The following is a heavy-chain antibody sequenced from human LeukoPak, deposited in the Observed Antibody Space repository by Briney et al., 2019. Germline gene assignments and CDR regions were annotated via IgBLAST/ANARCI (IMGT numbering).Heavy chain of an antibody. CDR2: IYHSGNT. CDR3: TTLIAAPGSGAPFDY. J-gene: IGHJ4*02. Sequence: SETLSLTCAVSGYSISSGYYWGCVRQPPGKGLEWIANIYHSGNTYYNPSLNNRATISVDTSMNHFSLKLTSVTAADTAVYYCTTLIAAPGSGAPFDYWGQGTLVTVSS. V-gene: IGHV4-38-2*01. CDR1: GYSISSGYY. D-gene: IGHD6-13*01.